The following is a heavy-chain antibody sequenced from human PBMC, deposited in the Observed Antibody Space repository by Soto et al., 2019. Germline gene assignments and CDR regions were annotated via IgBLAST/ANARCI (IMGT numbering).Heavy chain of an antibody. Sequence: ASVKVSCKASGYTFTSYAMHWVRQAPGQRLEWMGWINAGNGNTKYSQKFQGRVTITRDTSASTAYMELSSLRSEDTAVYYCARSIVLATAPDDWGQGPLVTLSS. CDR1: GYTFTSYA. D-gene: IGHD2-21*02. J-gene: IGHJ4*02. CDR3: ARSIVLATAPDD. V-gene: IGHV1-3*01. CDR2: INAGNGNT.